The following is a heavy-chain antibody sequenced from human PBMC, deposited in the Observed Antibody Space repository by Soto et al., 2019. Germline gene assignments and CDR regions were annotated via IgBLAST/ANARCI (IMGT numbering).Heavy chain of an antibody. J-gene: IGHJ5*02. CDR2: INPKSGGT. V-gene: IGHV1-2*02. CDR3: ATSRGYSGYDGWFDP. Sequence: VQVVQSGAEVKKPGASVQVSCKASGYTFTDYYIHWVRQAPGQGLEWMGWINPKSGGTNYAQIFQGRVTMTRDTSNSTAYMELGRLRSDDTAMYYCATSRGYSGYDGWFDPWGQGPLVTVSS. D-gene: IGHD5-12*01. CDR1: GYTFTDYY.